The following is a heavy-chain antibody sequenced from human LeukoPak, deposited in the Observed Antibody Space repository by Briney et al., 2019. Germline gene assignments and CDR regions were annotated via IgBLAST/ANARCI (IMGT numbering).Heavy chain of an antibody. J-gene: IGHJ3*01. CDR3: AKHLPYCSGGSCQRAFDV. CDR1: GFTFSTYA. V-gene: IGHV3-23*01. D-gene: IGHD2-15*01. CDR2: ISGSGPNT. Sequence: GGSLRLSCAASGFTFSTYAMSWVRQAPGKGLEWVSVISGSGPNTYYADSVKGRFTISRDNSKNPLYLQMNSLRAEDTALYYCAKHLPYCSGGSCQRAFDVWGQGTMVTVSS.